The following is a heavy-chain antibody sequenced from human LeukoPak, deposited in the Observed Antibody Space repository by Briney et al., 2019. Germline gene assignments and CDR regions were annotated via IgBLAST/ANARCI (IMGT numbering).Heavy chain of an antibody. CDR3: AKSIAAALGNFDY. D-gene: IGHD6-13*01. Sequence: GGSLRLSCAASGFTFSSYSMNWVRQAPGKGLEWVSSISSSSSYIYYADSVKGRFTISRDNAKNSLYLQMNSLRAEDTAVYYCAKSIAAALGNFDYWGQGTLVTVSS. CDR2: ISSSSSYI. CDR1: GFTFSSYS. V-gene: IGHV3-21*01. J-gene: IGHJ4*02.